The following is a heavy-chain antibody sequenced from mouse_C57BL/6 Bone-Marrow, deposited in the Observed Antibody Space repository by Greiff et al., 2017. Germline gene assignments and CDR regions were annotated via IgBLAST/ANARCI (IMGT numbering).Heavy chain of an antibody. CDR1: GYTFTSYW. J-gene: IGHJ1*03. CDR2: IYPGSGST. D-gene: IGHD2-5*01. CDR3: ARPYYSNCGYFDV. V-gene: IGHV1-55*01. Sequence: QVQLQQPGAELVKPGASVQMSCKASGYTFTSYWITWVKQRPGQGLAWIGDIYPGSGSTNYNAKFKSKATLTVDTSSSTAYMQLSSLTAEDSAVYYCARPYYSNCGYFDVWGTGTTGTVTS.